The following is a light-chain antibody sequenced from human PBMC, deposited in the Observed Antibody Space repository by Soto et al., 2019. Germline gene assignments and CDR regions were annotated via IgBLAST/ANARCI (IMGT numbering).Light chain of an antibody. CDR1: QSVSSY. Sequence: EIVLTQSPATLSLSPGERATLSCRASQSVSSYLAWYQQKPGQAPRLLIYDASNRATSIPARFSGSGSGTDFTLTISSLEPEDFAAYYCQQRSNWPLTFGGGTKVDIK. V-gene: IGKV3-11*01. CDR2: DAS. CDR3: QQRSNWPLT. J-gene: IGKJ4*01.